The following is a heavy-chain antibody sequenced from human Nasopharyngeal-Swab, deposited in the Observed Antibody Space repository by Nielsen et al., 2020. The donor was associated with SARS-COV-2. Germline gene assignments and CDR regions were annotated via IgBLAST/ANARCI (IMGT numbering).Heavy chain of an antibody. V-gene: IGHV3-66*01. D-gene: IGHD3-22*01. CDR3: ARDTYDRSGYYSGY. Sequence: GESLKISCAASGFIFSASAIHWVRQAPGKGLQWVSVIYNGGSTYYADSVKGRFTISRDNSKNTLYLQMNSLRAEDTAVYYCARDTYDRSGYYSGYWGQGTLVTVSS. CDR2: IYNGGST. CDR1: GFIFSASA. J-gene: IGHJ4*02.